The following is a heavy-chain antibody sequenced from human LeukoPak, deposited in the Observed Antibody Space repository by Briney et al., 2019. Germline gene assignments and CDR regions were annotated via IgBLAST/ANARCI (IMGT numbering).Heavy chain of an antibody. CDR2: IYYSGST. CDR1: GGSISSYY. CDR3: ARSIAARPIFDY. V-gene: IGHV4-59*01. J-gene: IGHJ4*02. D-gene: IGHD6-6*01. Sequence: SETLSLTCTVSGGSISSYYWSWIRQPPGKGLEWIGYIYYSGSTNYNPSLKSRVTISVDTSKNQFSLKLSSVTAADTAVYYCARSIAARPIFDYWGQGTLVTVSS.